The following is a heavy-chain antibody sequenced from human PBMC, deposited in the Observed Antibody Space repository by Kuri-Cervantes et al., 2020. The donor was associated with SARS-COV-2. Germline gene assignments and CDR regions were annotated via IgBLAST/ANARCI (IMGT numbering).Heavy chain of an antibody. CDR3: VKGYCSSTSCYRGGY. D-gene: IGHD2-2*02. V-gene: IGHV3-53*01. Sequence: GGSLRLSCAASGFTVSSNYMSWVRQAPGKGLEWVSLIYSGGSTYYADSVKGRFTIFKDNSKNTLYLQMNSLRAEDSAVYYCVKGYCSSTSCYRGGYWGQGTLVTVSS. CDR1: GFTVSSNY. J-gene: IGHJ4*02. CDR2: IYSGGST.